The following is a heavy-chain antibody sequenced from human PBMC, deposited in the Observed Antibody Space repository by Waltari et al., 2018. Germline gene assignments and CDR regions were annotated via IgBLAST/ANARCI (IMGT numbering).Heavy chain of an antibody. CDR3: ATGGLPAGFDP. Sequence: QVQLVQSGAEVKKPGSSVKVSCKASGGTFSSYAISWVRQAPGQGREWMGGIIPIFGTANYAQKFQGRVTMTEDTSTDTAYMELSSLRSEDTAVYYCATGGLPAGFDPWGQGTLVTVSS. CDR2: IIPIFGTA. CDR1: GGTFSSYA. J-gene: IGHJ5*02. V-gene: IGHV1-69*14.